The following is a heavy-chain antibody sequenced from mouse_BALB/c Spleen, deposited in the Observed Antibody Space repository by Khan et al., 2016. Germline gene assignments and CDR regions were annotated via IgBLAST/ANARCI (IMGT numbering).Heavy chain of an antibody. Sequence: EVELVESGGGLVQPGGSLRLSCATSGFTFTDYYMSWVRQPPGKALEWLGFIRNKANGYTTEYSASVKGRFTISRDTSQSILYLQMNTLGAEDSATYYCARDKDFFAYWGQGTLVTVSA. V-gene: IGHV7-3*02. J-gene: IGHJ3*01. CDR2: IRNKANGYTT. CDR3: ARDKDFFAY. CDR1: GFTFTDYY.